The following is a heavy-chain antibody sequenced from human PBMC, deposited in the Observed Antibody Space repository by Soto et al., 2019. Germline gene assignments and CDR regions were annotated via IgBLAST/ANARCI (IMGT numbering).Heavy chain of an antibody. J-gene: IGHJ4*02. CDR1: GFTFSSYA. CDR3: ARYIRGPTVYYFDF. V-gene: IGHV3-23*01. Sequence: GSLRLSCAASGFTFSSYAMTWVRQAPGKGLEWVSIVSYNGGDTYYADSVKGRFTISRDNSKDTVDLQMNGLRAEDTAVYYCARYIRGPTVYYFDFWGPGVLVTVS. D-gene: IGHD1-1*01. CDR2: VSYNGGDT.